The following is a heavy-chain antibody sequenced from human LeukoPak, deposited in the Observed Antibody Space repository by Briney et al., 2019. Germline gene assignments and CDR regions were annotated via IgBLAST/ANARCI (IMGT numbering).Heavy chain of an antibody. CDR3: ARDKIREDYYYGMGV. CDR2: ISSSSSYI. J-gene: IGHJ6*02. V-gene: IGHV3-21*01. CDR1: GFTFSNAW. D-gene: IGHD5-24*01. Sequence: GGSLRLSCAASGFTFSNAWMNWVRQAPGKGLEWVSSISSSSSYIYYADSVKGRFTISRDNAKNSLYLQMNSLRAEDTAVYYCARDKIREDYYYGMGVWGQGTTVTVSS.